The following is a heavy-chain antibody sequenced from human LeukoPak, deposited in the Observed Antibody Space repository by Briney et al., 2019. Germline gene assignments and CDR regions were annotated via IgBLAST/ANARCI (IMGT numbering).Heavy chain of an antibody. V-gene: IGHV3-30*02. CDR1: GFNFGGYG. CDR3: APEYSSSLAIDY. CDR2: IRYDGSDK. J-gene: IGHJ4*02. Sequence: GGSLRPSCAASGFNFGGYGMHWVRQAPGKGLEWVAFIRYDGSDKYYADSVRGRFTISRDNSKNTLYLQLSSLRVEDTAVYYCAPEYSSSLAIDYWGQGTLVTVSS. D-gene: IGHD6-6*01.